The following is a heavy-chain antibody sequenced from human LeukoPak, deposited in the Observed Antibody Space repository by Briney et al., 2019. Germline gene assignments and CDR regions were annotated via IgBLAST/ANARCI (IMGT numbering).Heavy chain of an antibody. D-gene: IGHD2-15*01. Sequence: SETLSLTCTVSGGSISSYYWSWIRQPPGKGLEWIGYIYYSGSTNYNPSLKSRVTISVDTSKNQFSLKLSSVTAADTAVYYCARGLGYCSGGGCYKIHWFDPWGQGTLVTVSS. CDR1: GGSISSYY. CDR3: ARGLGYCSGGGCYKIHWFDP. V-gene: IGHV4-59*01. J-gene: IGHJ5*02. CDR2: IYYSGST.